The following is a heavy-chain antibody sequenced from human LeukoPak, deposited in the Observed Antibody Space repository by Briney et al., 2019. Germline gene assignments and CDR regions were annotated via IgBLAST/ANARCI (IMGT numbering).Heavy chain of an antibody. D-gene: IGHD2/OR15-2a*01. Sequence: GGSLRLSCAASGFTFSNYWMTWVRQAPGKGLEWVAVIWYDGSIKYYADSVKGRFTISKDNSKNTLYLQMNSLRAEDTAVYYCAKADEMNMDYWGQGTLVTVSS. CDR1: GFTFSNYW. J-gene: IGHJ4*02. CDR2: IWYDGSIK. V-gene: IGHV3-33*06. CDR3: AKADEMNMDY.